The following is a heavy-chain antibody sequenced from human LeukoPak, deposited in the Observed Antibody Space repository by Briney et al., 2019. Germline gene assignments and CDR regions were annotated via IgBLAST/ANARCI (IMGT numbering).Heavy chain of an antibody. CDR3: ARSWVSRGYLGWNGGY. Sequence: GESLQIPCKDSGYSFTSYWIGWVRQMPGKGLEWMGIIYPGDSDTRYSPSFQRQVTISADKSISTAYLQWSSLKASDTAMYCCARSWVSRGYLGWNGGYWGQGTLVTVSS. V-gene: IGHV5-51*01. CDR2: IYPGDSDT. CDR1: GYSFTSYW. D-gene: IGHD3-22*01. J-gene: IGHJ4*02.